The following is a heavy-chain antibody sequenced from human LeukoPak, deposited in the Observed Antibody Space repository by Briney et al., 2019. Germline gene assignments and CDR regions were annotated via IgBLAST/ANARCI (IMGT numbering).Heavy chain of an antibody. D-gene: IGHD6-13*01. CDR3: ARWSENSSSWYTYFDY. CDR1: GGSISSYY. Sequence: SETLSLTCTVSGGSISSYYWSWIRQLPGEGLEWIGNISYSGSTNYNPSLKSRVTISVDTSKNQFSLKLSSVSTADTAVYYCARWSENSSSWYTYFDYWGQGTLVTVSS. CDR2: ISYSGST. J-gene: IGHJ4*02. V-gene: IGHV4-59*01.